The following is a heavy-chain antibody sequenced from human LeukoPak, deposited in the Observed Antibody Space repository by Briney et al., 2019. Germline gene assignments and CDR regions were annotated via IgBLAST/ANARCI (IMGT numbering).Heavy chain of an antibody. CDR2: ISAYNGNT. Sequence: ASVNVSCKASGYTFTSYGISWVRQAPGQGLEWMGWISAYNGNTNYAQKLQGRVTTTTDTSTSTAYMELRSLRSDDTAVYYCARSGGWTGVVPQFYGDSSFDYWGQGTLVTVSS. V-gene: IGHV1-18*01. CDR3: ARSGGWTGVVPQFYGDSSFDY. CDR1: GYTFTSYG. D-gene: IGHD4-17*01. J-gene: IGHJ4*02.